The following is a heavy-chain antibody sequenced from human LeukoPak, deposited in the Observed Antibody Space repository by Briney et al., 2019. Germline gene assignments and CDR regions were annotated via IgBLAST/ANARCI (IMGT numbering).Heavy chain of an antibody. CDR1: GFTFSSYG. V-gene: IGHV3-15*01. J-gene: IGHJ4*02. CDR3: TTDGWGATGFDY. Sequence: PGGSLRLSCAASGFTFSSYGMSWVRQAPGKGLEWVGRIKSKTDGGTTDYAAPVKGRFTISRDDSKNTLYLQMNSLKTEDTAVYYCTTDGWGATGFDYWGQGTLVTVSS. CDR2: IKSKTDGGTT. D-gene: IGHD1-26*01.